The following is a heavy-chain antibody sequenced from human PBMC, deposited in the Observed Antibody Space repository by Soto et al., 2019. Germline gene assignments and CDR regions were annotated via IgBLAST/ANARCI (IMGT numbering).Heavy chain of an antibody. CDR1: GGSISSYY. Sequence: SETLSLTCTVSGGSISSYYWSWIRQPPGKGLEWIGYIYYSGSTNYNPSLKSRVTISVDTSKNQFSLKLSSVTAADTAVYYCARSRRITIFGVPLNYGMDVWGQGTTVTVSS. V-gene: IGHV4-59*01. CDR2: IYYSGST. CDR3: ARSRRITIFGVPLNYGMDV. D-gene: IGHD3-3*01. J-gene: IGHJ6*02.